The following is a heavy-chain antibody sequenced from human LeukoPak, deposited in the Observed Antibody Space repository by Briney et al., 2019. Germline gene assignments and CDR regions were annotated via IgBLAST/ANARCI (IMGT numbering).Heavy chain of an antibody. J-gene: IGHJ4*02. V-gene: IGHV3-30-3*01. CDR1: GFTFSSYA. CDR2: ISYDGSNK. Sequence: PGGSLRLSCAASGFTFSSYAMHGVGKAPGKGRGGGAFISYDGSNKYYADSVKGRFTIYRDNSKNTLYLQMNSLRAEDTAVYYCARSGIQLWTGYFDYWGQGTLVTVSS. D-gene: IGHD5-18*01. CDR3: ARSGIQLWTGYFDY.